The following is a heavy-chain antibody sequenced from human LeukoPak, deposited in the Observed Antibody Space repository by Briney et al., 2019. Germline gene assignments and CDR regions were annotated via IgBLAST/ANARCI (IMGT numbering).Heavy chain of an antibody. CDR1: GFTFSNAW. CDR3: TTDGAYNWNDVAWFDP. Sequence: PGGSLSLSCAASGFTFSNAWMNWVRQAPGKGLEWVGRIKSKTDGGTTDYAATVKGRFTISRDDSKNTLYLQMNSLKTEDTAVYYCTTDGAYNWNDVAWFDPWGQGTLVTVSS. CDR2: IKSKTDGGTT. V-gene: IGHV3-15*01. J-gene: IGHJ5*02. D-gene: IGHD1-1*01.